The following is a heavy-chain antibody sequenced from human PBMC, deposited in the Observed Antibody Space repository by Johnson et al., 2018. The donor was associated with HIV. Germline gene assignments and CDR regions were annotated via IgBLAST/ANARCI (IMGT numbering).Heavy chain of an antibody. CDR2: ISGSGGST. Sequence: EVQLLESGGGLVQPGRSLRLSCAASGFTFDDYAMHWVRQAPGKGLEWVSGISGSGGSTYYADSVKGRFTISRDNSKNTLYLQMNSLRAEDTAVYYCAKATPRGAFDIWGQGTMVTVSS. CDR1: GFTFDDYA. V-gene: IGHV3-23*01. CDR3: AKATPRGAFDI. D-gene: IGHD3-10*01. J-gene: IGHJ3*02.